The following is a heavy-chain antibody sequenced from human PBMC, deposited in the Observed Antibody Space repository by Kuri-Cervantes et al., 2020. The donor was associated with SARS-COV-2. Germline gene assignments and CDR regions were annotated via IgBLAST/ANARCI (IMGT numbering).Heavy chain of an antibody. CDR1: GFSFSYYG. CDR3: AKDNLGWDYNNRGMDA. D-gene: IGHD3-22*01. V-gene: IGHV3-30*18. CDR2: ISYDGTNK. J-gene: IGHJ6*02. Sequence: GESLKISCAAPGFSFSYYGMHWVRQAPGKGLEWVAVISYDGTNKYYVDSVKGRFTISRDNSKNTLYLQMNSLRPEDTAVYYCAKDNLGWDYNNRGMDAWGQGTTVTVSS.